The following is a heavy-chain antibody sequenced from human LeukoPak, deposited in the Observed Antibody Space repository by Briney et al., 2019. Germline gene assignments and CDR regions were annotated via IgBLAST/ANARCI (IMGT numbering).Heavy chain of an antibody. V-gene: IGHV3-23*01. CDR2: ISDSGGST. J-gene: IGHJ4*02. CDR1: GFTFSGYG. CDR3: AKSGSIWYYFDY. D-gene: IGHD6-13*01. Sequence: PGGSLRLSCAASGFTFSGYGTSWVRQAPGKGLEWVSAISDSGGSTEYADSVKGRFTISRDNSKNTLYLQMNSLRAEDTAVYYCAKSGSIWYYFDYWGQGTLVTASS.